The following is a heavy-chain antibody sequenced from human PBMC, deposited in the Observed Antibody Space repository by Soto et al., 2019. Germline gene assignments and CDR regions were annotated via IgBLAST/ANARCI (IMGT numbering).Heavy chain of an antibody. Sequence: GGSLRLSCAASGFTFSSYAMHWVRQAPGKGLEWVEVISYDGSNKYYADSVKGRFNISRDNSKNTLYLQMNSLRAEDTAVYYCARDLGGRYYRAWGGMDVCGQGTTVPVSS. CDR1: GFTFSSYA. D-gene: IGHD3-10*01. CDR3: ARDLGGRYYRAWGGMDV. J-gene: IGHJ6*02. CDR2: ISYDGSNK. V-gene: IGHV3-30-3*01.